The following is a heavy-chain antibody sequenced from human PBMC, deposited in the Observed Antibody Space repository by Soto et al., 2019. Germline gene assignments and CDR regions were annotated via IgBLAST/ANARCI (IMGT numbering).Heavy chain of an antibody. V-gene: IGHV3-72*01. CDR1: GFTFSDHY. Sequence: GGSLRLSCAASGFTFSDHYMDWVRQAPGKGLEWVGRTRNKANSYTTEYAASVKGRFTISRDDSKNSLYLQMNSLKTEDTAVYYCARGGYYYDSSGYYLFDYWGQGTLVTVSS. CDR3: ARGGYYYDSSGYYLFDY. D-gene: IGHD3-22*01. CDR2: TRNKANSYTT. J-gene: IGHJ4*02.